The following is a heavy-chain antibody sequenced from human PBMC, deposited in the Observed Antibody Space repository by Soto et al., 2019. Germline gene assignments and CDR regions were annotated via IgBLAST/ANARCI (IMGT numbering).Heavy chain of an antibody. CDR3: GSGVNPHYEIWSGSIAMDV. D-gene: IGHD3-3*01. J-gene: IGHJ6*03. V-gene: IGHV3-74*01. CDR2: INSDGSST. CDR1: GFTFSSYC. Sequence: PGGSRRLSCAASGFTFSSYCMHWVRQAPGKGLVWVSRINSDGSSTSYADSVKGRFTISRDNAKNTLYLQMNSLRAEDMVVYYCGSGVNPHYEIWSGSIAMDVWAKGATVTVCS.